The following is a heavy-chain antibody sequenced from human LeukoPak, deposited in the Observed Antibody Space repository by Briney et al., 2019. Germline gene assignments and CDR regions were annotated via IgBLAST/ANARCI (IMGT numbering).Heavy chain of an antibody. CDR2: IYYSGST. CDR1: GGSISSYY. J-gene: IGHJ4*02. D-gene: IGHD3-9*01. Sequence: PSETLSLTCTVSGGSISSYYWSWIRQPPGKGLEWIGYIYYSGSTNYNPSLKSRVTISVDTSKNQFSLKLSSVTAADTAVYYCARLDYDILTGVGDYLDYWGQGTLVTVSS. CDR3: ARLDYDILTGVGDYLDY. V-gene: IGHV4-59*01.